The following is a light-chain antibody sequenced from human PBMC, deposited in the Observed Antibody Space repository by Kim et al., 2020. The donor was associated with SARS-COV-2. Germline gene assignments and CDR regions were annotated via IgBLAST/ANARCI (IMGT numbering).Light chain of an antibody. CDR2: AAS. V-gene: IGKV1-8*01. Sequence: AIRLTQSPSSLSASTGDRVTITCRASQGVTSNLAWYQQRPGKAPKLLIYAASTLQSGVPSRFSGSGSGTDFTLTITYVQSEDFATYHCQQYYSYPPTFGGGTKLEI. CDR3: QQYYSYPPT. CDR1: QGVTSN. J-gene: IGKJ4*01.